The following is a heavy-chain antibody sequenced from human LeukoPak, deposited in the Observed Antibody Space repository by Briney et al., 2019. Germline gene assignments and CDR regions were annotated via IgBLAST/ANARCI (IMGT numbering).Heavy chain of an antibody. CDR1: GGSISSSNW. V-gene: IGHV4-4*02. J-gene: IGHJ4*02. CDR2: IFHTGNT. D-gene: IGHD3-22*01. Sequence: PSGTLSLTCAVSGGSISSSNWWSWVRQPPGKGLEWIGEIFHTGNTNYNPSLKSRVTLSVDKSKKQFSLKLSSVTAADTAVYYCATEMYYDGSGPHFDYWGQGTLVTVSS. CDR3: ATEMYYDGSGPHFDY.